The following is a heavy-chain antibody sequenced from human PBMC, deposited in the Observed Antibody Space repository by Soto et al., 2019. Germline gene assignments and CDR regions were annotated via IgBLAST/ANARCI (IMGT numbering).Heavy chain of an antibody. CDR1: GYTFTSYD. CDR2: MNPNSGNT. D-gene: IGHD3-10*01. CDR3: ASVVGSGSYYIPPYYYMDV. J-gene: IGHJ6*03. Sequence: ASVKVSCKASGYTFTSYDINWVRQATGQGLEWMGWMNPNSGNTGYAQKFQGRVTMTRNTSISTAYMELSSLRSEDTAVYYCASVVGSGSYYIPPYYYMDVWGKGTTVTVSS. V-gene: IGHV1-8*01.